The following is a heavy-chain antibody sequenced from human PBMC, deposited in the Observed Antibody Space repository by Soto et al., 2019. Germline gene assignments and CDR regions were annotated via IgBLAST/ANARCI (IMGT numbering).Heavy chain of an antibody. CDR3: ATRRGGGRALRFDP. CDR2: IYPGDSDA. J-gene: IGHJ5*02. V-gene: IGHV5-51*01. Sequence: GESLKISCKGSGYNFNTNWIGWVRQMPGKGLEWMGLIYPGDSDARYSPSFQGLVTISADKSINTAYLQWSSLKASDNAMYYCATRRGGGRALRFDPWGQGTLVTVSS. D-gene: IGHD2-15*01. CDR1: GYNFNTNW.